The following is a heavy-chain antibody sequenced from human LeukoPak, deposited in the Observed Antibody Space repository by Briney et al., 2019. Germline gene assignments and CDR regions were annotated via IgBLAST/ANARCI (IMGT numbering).Heavy chain of an antibody. CDR3: ARVLRIAAAGLDP. J-gene: IGHJ5*02. Sequence: GASVKVSCKASGYTFTSYDINWVRQATGQGLEWMGWMNPNSGNTGYAQKFQGRVTITRNTSISTAYMELSSLRAEDTAVYYCARVLRIAAAGLDPWGQGTLVTVSS. CDR1: GYTFTSYD. V-gene: IGHV1-8*03. CDR2: MNPNSGNT. D-gene: IGHD6-13*01.